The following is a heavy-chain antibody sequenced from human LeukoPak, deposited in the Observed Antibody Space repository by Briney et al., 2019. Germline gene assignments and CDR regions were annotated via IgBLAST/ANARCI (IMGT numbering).Heavy chain of an antibody. CDR2: INPNSGAT. V-gene: IGHV1-2*02. J-gene: IGHJ4*02. D-gene: IGHD2-2*01. CDR1: GYTFTGRY. Sequence: ASVKVSCKASGYTFTGRYMHWVRQAPGQGLEWMGWINPNSGATNYAQKFQGRVTMTRDTSISAAYVEVSGLTSDDTAVYYCARRAVDDLDHWGQGTLVTVSS. CDR3: ARRAVDDLDH.